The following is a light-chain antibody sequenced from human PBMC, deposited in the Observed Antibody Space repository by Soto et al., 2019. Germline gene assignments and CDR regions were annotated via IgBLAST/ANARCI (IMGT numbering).Light chain of an antibody. CDR2: EVN. V-gene: IGLV2-14*01. J-gene: IGLJ2*01. CDR1: SSDVGTYDY. CDR3: SSYTSSSTFEGVV. Sequence: QSALTQPASVSGSPRQSITISCTGTSSDVGTYDYVSWYQQHPGKAPKLMIYEVNNRPSGVSYRFSASKSGNTASLTISGLQTEDEADYYCSSYTSSSTFEGVVFGGGTKLTVL.